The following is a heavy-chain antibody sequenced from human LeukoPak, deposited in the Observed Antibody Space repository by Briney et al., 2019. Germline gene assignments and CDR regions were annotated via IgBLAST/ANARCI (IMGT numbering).Heavy chain of an antibody. V-gene: IGHV1-8*03. Sequence: ASVKVSCKSSGYTFTNYDINCVRQATGQGLGWMGWMNTQSGNTGYAQKFQGRVTITRDTSITTAYMELSSLRSEDTAVYYCARGPNCSNYGPAYYYYMDVWGKGTTVTVSS. CDR1: GYTFTNYD. D-gene: IGHD4-11*01. J-gene: IGHJ6*03. CDR2: MNTQSGNT. CDR3: ARGPNCSNYGPAYYYYMDV.